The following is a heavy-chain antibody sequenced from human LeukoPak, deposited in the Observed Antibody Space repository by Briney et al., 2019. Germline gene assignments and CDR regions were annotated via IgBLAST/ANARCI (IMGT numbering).Heavy chain of an antibody. V-gene: IGHV3-23*01. CDR3: AKGFRGGWSFDY. CDR1: GFTFSSYT. D-gene: IGHD6-19*01. Sequence: GGSLRLSCAASGFTFSSYTMSWVRQAPGKGLEWVSGIGGTGVRTYYADSVQGRFTISRDNSKNTLYLQMNSLRAEDTAVYYCAKGFRGGWSFDYWGQGTLVTVSS. J-gene: IGHJ4*02. CDR2: IGGTGVRT.